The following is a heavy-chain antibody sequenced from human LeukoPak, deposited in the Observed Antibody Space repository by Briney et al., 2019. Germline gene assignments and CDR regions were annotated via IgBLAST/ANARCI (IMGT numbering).Heavy chain of an antibody. CDR2: IITSGART. Sequence: GGSLRLSCAASGFTFSKFAMSWLRQAPGKGLEWVSVIITSGARTYSADSVKGRFNISGDNSKNMLYLHMNSLRAEDTAVYYCAKLHYGDYVGNWGQGNLVTVS. CDR3: AKLHYGDYVGN. V-gene: IGHV3-23*01. CDR1: GFTFSKFA. J-gene: IGHJ4*02. D-gene: IGHD4-17*01.